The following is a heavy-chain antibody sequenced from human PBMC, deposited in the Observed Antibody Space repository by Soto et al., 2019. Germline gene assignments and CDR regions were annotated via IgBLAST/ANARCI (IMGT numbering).Heavy chain of an antibody. CDR2: IYYSGSA. V-gene: IGHV4-31*03. J-gene: IGHJ4*02. CDR3: ARTFYYGSGTSDY. D-gene: IGHD3-10*01. Sequence: SETXSLTCTVSGGSISSGDSYWTWIRQHPGTGLEWIGYIYYSGSAYYNPSLKSRVTISVDTSRSQFSLKLSSVTAADTAVYYCARTFYYGSGTSDYWGQGTLVTVSS. CDR1: GGSISSGDSY.